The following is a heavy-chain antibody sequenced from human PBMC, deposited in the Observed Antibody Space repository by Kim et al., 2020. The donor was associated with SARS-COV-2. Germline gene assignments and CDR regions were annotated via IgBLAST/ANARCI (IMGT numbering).Heavy chain of an antibody. CDR1: GGSISSYY. CDR3: ARKTLYYYGMDV. Sequence: SETLSLTCTVSGGSISSYYWSWIRQPPGKGLEWIGYIYYSGSTNYNPSLKSRVTISVDTSKNQFSLKLSSVTAADTAVYYCARKTLYYYGMDVWGQGTTVTVSS. CDR2: IYYSGST. J-gene: IGHJ6*02. V-gene: IGHV4-59*08.